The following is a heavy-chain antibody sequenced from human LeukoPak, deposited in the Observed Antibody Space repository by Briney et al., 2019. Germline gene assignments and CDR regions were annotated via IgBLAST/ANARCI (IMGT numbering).Heavy chain of an antibody. Sequence: KSSETLSLTCAVSGGSISSGGYYWSWIRQPPGKGLEWIGYIYHSGSTYYNPSLKSRVTISVDRSKNQFSLKLSSVTAADTAVYYCARGSYYYDSSGPKDWDYWGQGTLVTVSS. CDR3: ARGSYYYDSSGPKDWDY. CDR1: GGSISSGGYY. J-gene: IGHJ4*02. V-gene: IGHV4-30-2*01. D-gene: IGHD3-22*01. CDR2: IYHSGST.